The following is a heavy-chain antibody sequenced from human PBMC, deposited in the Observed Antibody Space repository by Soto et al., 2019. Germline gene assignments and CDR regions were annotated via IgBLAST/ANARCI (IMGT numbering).Heavy chain of an antibody. CDR2: ISSSGSYI. CDR3: AIVGITMFRGIINYMDV. CDR1: GFTFGSHA. V-gene: IGHV3-21*01. J-gene: IGHJ6*03. D-gene: IGHD3-10*01. Sequence: EVQLVESGGTLVKPGGSLRLTCAASGFTFGSHAMTWVRQAPGKGLEWVSFISSSGSYIYYSDSMKGRFTISRDNAKNSLYLQMNSLRAEATAVYYCAIVGITMFRGIINYMDVWGKGTMVTVSS.